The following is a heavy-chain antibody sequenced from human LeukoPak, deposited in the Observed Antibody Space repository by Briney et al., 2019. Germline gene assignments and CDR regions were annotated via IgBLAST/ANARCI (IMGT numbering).Heavy chain of an antibody. Sequence: GGSLRLSCAASGFTFSSYGMHWVRQAPGKGLEWVAFIRFDGSYNYYADSVKGRFTISRDNAKNSLYLQMNSLRVEDTAVYYCARDTTGEFDFWGQGTLVTVSS. V-gene: IGHV3-30*02. D-gene: IGHD7-27*01. CDR2: IRFDGSYN. CDR1: GFTFSSYG. J-gene: IGHJ5*01. CDR3: ARDTTGEFDF.